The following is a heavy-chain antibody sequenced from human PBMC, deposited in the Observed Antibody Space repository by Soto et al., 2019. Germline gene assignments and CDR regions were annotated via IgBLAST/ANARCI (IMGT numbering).Heavy chain of an antibody. Sequence: QVQLQESGPGLVKPSQTLSLTCTVSGGSIDSRGNYWSWIRQHPGKGLVWIGYMYYTGTTYYNPSLQSRLTMSVDTSKNQFSLRLRSVTAADTAVYYCARVLTTVTNAYYFESWGQGTLVAVSS. J-gene: IGHJ4*02. CDR3: ARVLTTVTNAYYFES. CDR2: MYYTGTT. V-gene: IGHV4-31*03. D-gene: IGHD4-17*01. CDR1: GGSIDSRGNY.